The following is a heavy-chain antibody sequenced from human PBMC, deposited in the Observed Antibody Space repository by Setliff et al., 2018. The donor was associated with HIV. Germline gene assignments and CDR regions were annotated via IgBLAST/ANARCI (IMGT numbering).Heavy chain of an antibody. Sequence: ASVKVSCKASGYRFTGFAIHWVRLAPGQRFEWMGWINAGTGNTKYSQKFQDRVTISRDIHANTAYMELSSLRSEDTAIYYCARSLREYSYGSPDYWGPGTLVTVSS. CDR1: GYRFTGFA. D-gene: IGHD5-18*01. V-gene: IGHV1-3*01. CDR3: ARSLREYSYGSPDY. J-gene: IGHJ4*02. CDR2: INAGTGNT.